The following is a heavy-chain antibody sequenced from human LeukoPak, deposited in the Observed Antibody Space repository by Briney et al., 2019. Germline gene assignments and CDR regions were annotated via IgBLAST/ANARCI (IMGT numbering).Heavy chain of an antibody. V-gene: IGHV1-69*13. Sequence: SVKVSCKASGGTFSSYAISWVRQAPGQGLEWMGGIIPIFGTANYAQKFQGRVTITADESTSTAYMELSSLRSEDTAVYYCASSIVVVPAAMGYYYYMDVWGKGTTVTVSS. D-gene: IGHD2-2*01. CDR2: IIPIFGTA. CDR3: ASSIVVVPAAMGYYYYMDV. CDR1: GGTFSSYA. J-gene: IGHJ6*03.